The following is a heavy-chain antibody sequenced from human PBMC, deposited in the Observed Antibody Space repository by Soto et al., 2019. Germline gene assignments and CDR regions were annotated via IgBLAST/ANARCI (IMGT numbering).Heavy chain of an antibody. J-gene: IGHJ4*02. Sequence: QVQLVQSGAEVKTPGSSLKVSCTVSGSRFSNYVISWVRQAPGHGLEWLGRIIPIFKTTQYAQKFQGRVTITADKSTNTASLELSSLTSDDTAVYYCAREGRGKKAGYNGLVSLGYWGQGTLVTVSS. D-gene: IGHD2-2*02. V-gene: IGHV1-69*06. CDR2: IIPIFKTT. CDR3: AREGRGKKAGYNGLVSLGY. CDR1: GSRFSNYV.